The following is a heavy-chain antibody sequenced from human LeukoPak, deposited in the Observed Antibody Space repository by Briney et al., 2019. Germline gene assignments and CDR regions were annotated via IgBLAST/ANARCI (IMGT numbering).Heavy chain of an antibody. CDR3: ARLSNYGSGSYKDY. CDR1: GYSFSNYW. V-gene: IGHV5-51*01. J-gene: IGHJ4*02. CDR2: IYPGDSQT. D-gene: IGHD3-10*01. Sequence: GESLKISCKGSGYSFSNYWIGWVRQMPGKGLEWMGIIYPGDSQTRYSPSFQGQVTISVDKSISTAYLQWSSLKASDTAMYYCARLSNYGSGSYKDYWGQGTLVTVSS.